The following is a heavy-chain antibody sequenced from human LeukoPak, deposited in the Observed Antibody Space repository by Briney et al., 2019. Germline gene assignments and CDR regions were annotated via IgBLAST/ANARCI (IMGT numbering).Heavy chain of an antibody. CDR3: ARQNTPHGNFDY. CDR2: IGVAANT. J-gene: IGHJ4*02. Sequence: GGSLRLSCTASGFTFSSYDMHWVRQATGKGLEWVSAIGVAANTFYSGSVKGRFTISRENAKNSLYLLMSSLRAEDTAVYYCARQNTPHGNFDYWGQGTLVTVSS. D-gene: IGHD1-26*01. V-gene: IGHV3-13*01. CDR1: GFTFSSYD.